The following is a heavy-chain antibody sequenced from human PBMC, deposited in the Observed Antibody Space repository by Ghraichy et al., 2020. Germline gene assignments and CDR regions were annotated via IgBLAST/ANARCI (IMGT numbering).Heavy chain of an antibody. CDR2: IIRRGRDT. J-gene: IGHJ5*02. V-gene: IGHV3-11*06. CDR3: VREGQELGKSGFDL. Sequence: GGSLRLSCAASGFTFRDHYMSWIRQAPGKGLEWVSLIIRRGRDTNYADSVRGRFTISRDDAKSSLYLQLNTLRVEDTAIYYCVREGQELGKSGFDLWGRGALVTVSS. CDR1: GFTFRDHY. D-gene: IGHD1-7*01.